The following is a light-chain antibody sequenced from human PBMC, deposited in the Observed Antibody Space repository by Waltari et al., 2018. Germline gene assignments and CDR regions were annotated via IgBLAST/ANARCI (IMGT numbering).Light chain of an antibody. Sequence: QLVLTQSHSASASLGASVKLTCTLSSGHRSNIIAWHQQQPEKGPRYLMKVNSDGSHSKGDEIPDRFSGPSSGAERYLTSSSLQSEDEADYYWQSGGHGTWVFGGGTKLTVL. CDR2: VNSDGSH. J-gene: IGLJ3*02. V-gene: IGLV4-69*01. CDR1: SGHRSNI. CDR3: QSGGHGTWV.